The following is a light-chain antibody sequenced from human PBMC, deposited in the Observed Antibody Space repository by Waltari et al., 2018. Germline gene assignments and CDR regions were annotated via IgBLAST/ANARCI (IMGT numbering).Light chain of an antibody. CDR1: EGIRND. CDR2: AGS. CDR3: LQDFNYPYT. J-gene: IGKJ2*01. Sequence: AIQMTQSPSSLSASVGDRVTITFRASEGIRNDLAWFQQNPGKAPKLLIYAGSILQSGVPARFSGSWSGTDFTLTISSLQPEDFATYYCLQDFNYPYTFGQGTKLEIK. V-gene: IGKV1-6*01.